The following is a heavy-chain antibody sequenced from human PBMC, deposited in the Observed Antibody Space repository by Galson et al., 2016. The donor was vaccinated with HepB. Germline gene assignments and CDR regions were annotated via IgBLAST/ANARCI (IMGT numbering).Heavy chain of an antibody. V-gene: IGHV3-11*04. CDR1: GFSFSDYY. Sequence: SLRLSCATSGFSFSDYYMTWIRQAPGKGLEWVSYISGTGSSIYYADAVKGRFTISRDNAKKSHYLEMNSLRAEDTALYYCARIGLGIIDRWGQGTLVTVSS. CDR2: ISGTGSSI. CDR3: ARIGLGIIDR. D-gene: IGHD7-27*01. J-gene: IGHJ4*01.